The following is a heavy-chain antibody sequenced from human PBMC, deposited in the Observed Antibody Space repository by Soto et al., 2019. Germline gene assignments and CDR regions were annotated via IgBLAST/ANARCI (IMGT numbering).Heavy chain of an antibody. CDR1: GFTFSSYW. CDR3: ARDPGYSGHDWRFDS. D-gene: IGHD5-12*01. J-gene: IGHJ4*02. CDR2: IKQDGSEK. V-gene: IGHV3-7*05. Sequence: PGGSLRLSCAASGFTFSSYWMSWVRQAPGKGLEWVANIKQDGSEKYYVDSVKGRFTISRDNARNTMYLQMNSLRAEDTATYYCARDPGYSGHDWRFDSWGQGVLVTVSS.